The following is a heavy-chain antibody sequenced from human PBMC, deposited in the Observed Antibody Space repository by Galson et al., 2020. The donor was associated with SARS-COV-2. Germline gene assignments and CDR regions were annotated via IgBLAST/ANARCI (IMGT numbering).Heavy chain of an antibody. CDR1: GFPFSTYS. Sequence: GESLKISFAASGFPFSTYSMNWVPLAPGKGLEWVSSISTSSSYTYHVDSVKGRFSISRDNPRNSLYLQMNSLRAEDTAVYYCARDEGIRGYNYGRLYYGMEVWGQGTTVTVSS. CDR3: ARDEGIRGYNYGRLYYGMEV. J-gene: IGHJ6*02. CDR2: ISTSSSYT. D-gene: IGHD5-18*01. V-gene: IGHV3-21*01.